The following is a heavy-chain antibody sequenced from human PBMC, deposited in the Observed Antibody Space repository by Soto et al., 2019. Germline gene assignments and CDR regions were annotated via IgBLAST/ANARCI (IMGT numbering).Heavy chain of an antibody. V-gene: IGHV3-30*18. J-gene: IGHJ4*02. CDR1: GFTFSSYG. CDR3: AKDHDIAVAGVIDY. CDR2: ISYDGSNK. Sequence: PGGSLRLSCAASGFTFSSYGMHWVRQAPGKGLEWVAVISYDGSNKYYADSVKGRFTISRDNSKNTLYLQMNSLRAEDTAVYYCAKDHDIAVAGVIDYWGQGTLVTVSS. D-gene: IGHD6-19*01.